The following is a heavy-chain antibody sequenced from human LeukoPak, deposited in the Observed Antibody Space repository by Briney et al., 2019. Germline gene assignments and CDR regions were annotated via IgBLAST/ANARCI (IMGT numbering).Heavy chain of an antibody. D-gene: IGHD2-15*01. Sequence: GASVKVSCKASGYTFTGHYMHWVRQAPGQGLEWMGWINPNSGGTNYAQKFQGRVTMTRDTSITTAYLELNSLRSDDTAVYYCARDPTYCSGGSCYGGAFNIWGQGTMVTVSS. J-gene: IGHJ3*02. CDR3: ARDPTYCSGGSCYGGAFNI. CDR2: INPNSGGT. V-gene: IGHV1-2*02. CDR1: GYTFTGHY.